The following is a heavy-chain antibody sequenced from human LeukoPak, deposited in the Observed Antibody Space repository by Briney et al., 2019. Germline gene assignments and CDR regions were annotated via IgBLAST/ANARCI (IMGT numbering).Heavy chain of an antibody. CDR3: VTDPYTTTDDNNFEPQGAF. CDR2: FDPADGET. CDR1: GYTLTELS. J-gene: IGHJ4*02. D-gene: IGHD5-24*01. V-gene: IGHV1-24*01. Sequence: ASVKVSCKAPGYTLTELSIHWVRQPSGKGLEWMGAFDPADGETIYAQKFQGRVTMTADTSTDTAYMELSRLTSDDTAVYYCVTDPYTTTDDNNFEPQGAFWGQGTLVTVSS.